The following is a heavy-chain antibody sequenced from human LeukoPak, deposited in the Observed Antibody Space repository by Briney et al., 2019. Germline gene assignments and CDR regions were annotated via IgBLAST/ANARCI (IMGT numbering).Heavy chain of an antibody. J-gene: IGHJ4*02. D-gene: IGHD1-26*01. CDR2: IIPIFGTA. CDR3: ARVPSLVGATRGGYYFDY. Sequence: SVKVSCKASGGTFSSYAISWVRQAPGQGLKWMGGIIPIFGTANYAQKFQGRVTITTDESTSTAYMELSSLRSEDTAVYYCARVPSLVGATRGGYYFDYWGQGTLVTVSS. CDR1: GGTFSSYA. V-gene: IGHV1-69*05.